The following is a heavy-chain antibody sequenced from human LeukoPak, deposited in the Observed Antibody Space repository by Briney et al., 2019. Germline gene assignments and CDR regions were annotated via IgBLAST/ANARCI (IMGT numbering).Heavy chain of an antibody. CDR2: MNPNSGNT. CDR1: GYTFTSYD. D-gene: IGHD3-10*01. V-gene: IGHV1-8*03. Sequence: GASVKVSCKASGYTFTSYDINWVRQATGQGLEWMGWMNPNSGNTGYAQKFQGRVTITRNTSVSTAYMELSSLRSEDTAVYYCARSVAFYGSRKLYYYYMDVWGKGTTVTVSS. CDR3: ARSVAFYGSRKLYYYYMDV. J-gene: IGHJ6*03.